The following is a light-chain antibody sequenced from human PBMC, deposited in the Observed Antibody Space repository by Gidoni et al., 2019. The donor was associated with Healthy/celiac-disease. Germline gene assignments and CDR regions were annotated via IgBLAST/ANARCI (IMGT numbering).Light chain of an antibody. Sequence: EIVMTQSPATLSVSPGERATLSCRASQSVSSNLAWYQQKPGQAPRLLIYGASTRATGIPARFSGSGSGTEFTLTISSLQYEDFAVYYCQQYTNWPPRTFGQGTKVEIK. CDR2: GAS. CDR1: QSVSSN. J-gene: IGKJ1*01. V-gene: IGKV3-15*01. CDR3: QQYTNWPPRT.